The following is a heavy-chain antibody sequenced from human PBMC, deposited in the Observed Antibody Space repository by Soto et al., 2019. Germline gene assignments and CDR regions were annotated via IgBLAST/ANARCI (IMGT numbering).Heavy chain of an antibody. J-gene: IGHJ6*02. CDR3: GGGLRFRGFYGMDV. V-gene: IGHV4-30-4*08. CDR1: GGSISSGSYY. D-gene: IGHD3-10*01. CDR2: IYYIGSI. Sequence: QVQLQESGPGLVKPSQTLSLTCTVSGGSISSGSYYWSWIRQPPGKGLEWIGYIYYIGSIDYNPSLTGRSTISVESSKNQSSPELSSVAAADTAVYYCGGGLRFRGFYGMDVWGQGTTVTVSS.